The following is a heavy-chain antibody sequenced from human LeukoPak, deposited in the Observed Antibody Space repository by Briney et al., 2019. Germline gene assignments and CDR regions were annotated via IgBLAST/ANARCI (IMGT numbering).Heavy chain of an antibody. CDR2: INPSGGST. J-gene: IGHJ4*02. Sequence: ASVKVSCKASGYTFTSYYMRWVRQAPGQGLEWMRIINPSGGSTSYAQKFQGRVTMTRDTSTSTVYMELSSLRSEDTAVYYCARDRGSGWYEGVFDYWGQGTLVTVSS. CDR3: ARDRGSGWYEGVFDY. CDR1: GYTFTSYY. D-gene: IGHD6-19*01. V-gene: IGHV1-46*01.